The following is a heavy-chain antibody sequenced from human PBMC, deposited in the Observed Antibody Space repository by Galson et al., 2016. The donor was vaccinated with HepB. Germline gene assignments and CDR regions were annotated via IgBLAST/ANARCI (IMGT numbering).Heavy chain of an antibody. Sequence: SLRLSCAASRFTVGAYAMSWVRQAPGKGLECVSVIGGSSETIYYADSVKGRFTISRDNSKNTLYLQMNSLRSDDTAVYYCAPARAGIVVYWGQGTLVTVSS. CDR1: RFTVGAYA. V-gene: IGHV3-23*01. D-gene: IGHD6-19*01. CDR2: IGGSSETI. J-gene: IGHJ4*02. CDR3: APARAGIVVY.